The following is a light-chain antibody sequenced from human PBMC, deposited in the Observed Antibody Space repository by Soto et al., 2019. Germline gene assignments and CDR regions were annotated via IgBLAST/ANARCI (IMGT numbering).Light chain of an antibody. V-gene: IGLV1-44*01. CDR2: GNL. J-gene: IGLJ2*01. Sequence: QSVLTQPPSASGTPGQRVTISCSGSRSNIGSNTVNWYQQLPGTAPKLIIFGNLERPSGVPDRFSGSKSGTSASLAISVLQSEDEADYYCAAWDDSLNGVLFGGVNKLTVL. CDR3: AAWDDSLNGVL. CDR1: RSNIGSNT.